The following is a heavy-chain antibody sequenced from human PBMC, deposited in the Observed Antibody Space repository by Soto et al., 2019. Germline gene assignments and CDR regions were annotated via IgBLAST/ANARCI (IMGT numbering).Heavy chain of an antibody. CDR1: GFTFSSYS. D-gene: IGHD1-7*01. CDR3: AKGNSWSPALVFDI. V-gene: IGHV3-21*04. J-gene: IGHJ3*02. CDR2: ISSSSYI. Sequence: LGGSLRLSCAASGFTFSSYSMNWVRQAPGKGLEWVSSISSSSYIYYADSVKGRFTISRDNAKNSLYLQMNSLRAEDTAVYYCAKGNSWSPALVFDIWGQGTIVTVSS.